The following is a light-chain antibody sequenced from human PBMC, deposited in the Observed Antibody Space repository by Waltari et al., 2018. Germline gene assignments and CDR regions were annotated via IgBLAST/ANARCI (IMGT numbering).Light chain of an antibody. J-gene: IGKJ2*01. CDR1: QSISGW. Sequence: DIQMTQTPSTLSASVGDRVTITCRASQSISGWLAWYQQKPGKAPKLLIFDASKLESGVPSRFSGSGFGTEFALTISGLQPDDFATYYCQQYNSYPYTFGQGTKLEIK. CDR2: DAS. V-gene: IGKV1-5*01. CDR3: QQYNSYPYT.